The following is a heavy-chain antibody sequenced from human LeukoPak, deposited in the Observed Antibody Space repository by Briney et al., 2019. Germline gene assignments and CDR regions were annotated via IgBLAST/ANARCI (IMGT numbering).Heavy chain of an antibody. D-gene: IGHD3-10*01. CDR1: GYTFTSFY. CDR2: INPRGGST. Sequence: ASVKVSCKASGYTFTSFYMHWVRQAPGQGLEWMGIINPRGGSTTSAQKFQGRVTLTRDTSTSTVYMELSSLRSEDTAVYYCARDYHGSGSLTTFDYWGRGPWSPSPQ. J-gene: IGHJ4*02. V-gene: IGHV1-46*01. CDR3: ARDYHGSGSLTTFDY.